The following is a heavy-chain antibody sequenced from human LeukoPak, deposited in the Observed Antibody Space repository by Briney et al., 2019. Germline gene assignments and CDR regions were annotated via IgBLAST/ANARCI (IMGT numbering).Heavy chain of an antibody. CDR2: IYYSGST. V-gene: IGHV4-59*01. CDR3: ASLANWNYVY. CDR1: GGSISSYS. J-gene: IGHJ4*02. Sequence: SETLSLTCTVSGGSISSYSWSWIRQPPGKGLEWIGYIYYSGSTNYNPSLKSRVTMSVDTSRNQFSLKLNSVTAADTAVYYCASLANWNYVYWGQGTLVTVSS. D-gene: IGHD1-7*01.